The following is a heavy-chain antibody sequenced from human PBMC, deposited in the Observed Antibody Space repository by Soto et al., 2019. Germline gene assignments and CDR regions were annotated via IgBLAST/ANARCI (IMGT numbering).Heavy chain of an antibody. CDR2: INPNSGGT. Sequence: QVQLVQSGAEVKKPGASVKVSCKASGYTFTGYYMHWVRQAPGQGLEWMGWINPNSGGTNYAQKIQGRVTMTRDTSIRTDYVELSRLRSDVTAVYYCARTMGYSYGEQRYYFDYWGQGTLVTVSS. D-gene: IGHD5-18*01. V-gene: IGHV1-2*02. CDR1: GYTFTGYY. J-gene: IGHJ4*02. CDR3: ARTMGYSYGEQRYYFDY.